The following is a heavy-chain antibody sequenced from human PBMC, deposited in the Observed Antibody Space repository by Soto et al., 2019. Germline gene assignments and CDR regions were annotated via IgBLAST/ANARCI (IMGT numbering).Heavy chain of an antibody. CDR2: INAGYSDT. D-gene: IGHD6-13*01. CDR1: GYSITCCA. Sequence: QVQLVQSGAEVKKPGASVRVSCKASGYSITCCAMHWVRQAPGQRPEWMGWINAGYSDTKYSQKFQGRLTMVRDTXSSTAYMELSSLTSEDTAVYYCARDGEGEAAAAMVYWGQGTLVTVSS. V-gene: IGHV1-3*01. CDR3: ARDGEGEAAAAMVY. J-gene: IGHJ4*02.